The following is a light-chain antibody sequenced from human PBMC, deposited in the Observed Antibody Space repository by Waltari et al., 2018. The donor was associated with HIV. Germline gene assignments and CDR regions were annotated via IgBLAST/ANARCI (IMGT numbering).Light chain of an antibody. CDR3: ASWDDSLSIVV. V-gene: IGLV1-47*01. CDR1: SSNVGRNY. CDR2: TTN. J-gene: IGLJ2*01. Sequence: QSVLTQPPSASGTPGQRITLSCSGTSSNVGRNYVYWYQQLPGTAPKVLIFTTNQRPSGVPDRFSASKSGTSASLAISGLRSEDEADYYCASWDDSLSIVVFGGGTKLTVL.